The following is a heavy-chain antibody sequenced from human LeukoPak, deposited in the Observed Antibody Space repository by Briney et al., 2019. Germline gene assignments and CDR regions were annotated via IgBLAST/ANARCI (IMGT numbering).Heavy chain of an antibody. V-gene: IGHV3-33*03. CDR1: GLTFSTYG. J-gene: IGHJ4*02. D-gene: IGHD3-22*01. CDR2: ISYDGGNK. CDR3: ARESSGYFY. Sequence: GGSLRLSCAASGLTFSTYGMHWVRQAPGKGLEWVAFISYDGGNKYYADSVKGRFTISRDNAKNSLFLQMNSLRAEDTAVYYCARESSGYFYWGQGTLVTVSS.